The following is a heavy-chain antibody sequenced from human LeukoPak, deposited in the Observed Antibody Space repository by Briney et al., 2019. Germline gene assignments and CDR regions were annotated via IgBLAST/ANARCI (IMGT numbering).Heavy chain of an antibody. V-gene: IGHV1-46*01. Sequence: ASVKVSCKASGYTFTTYYIHWVRQAPGEGLEWMGIINPTSGSTSYAQKFQGRVTMTRDMSTSTVYMGMSRLRSEDTAVYYCARVAAEVVGVPGAIGFGWVRRDYYYMDVWGKGTTVTVSS. J-gene: IGHJ6*03. CDR3: ARVAAEVVGVPGAIGFGWVRRDYYYMDV. CDR2: INPTSGST. CDR1: GYTFTTYY. D-gene: IGHD2-2*02.